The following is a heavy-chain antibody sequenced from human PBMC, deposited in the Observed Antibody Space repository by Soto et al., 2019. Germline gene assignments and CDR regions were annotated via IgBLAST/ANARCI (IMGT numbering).Heavy chain of an antibody. V-gene: IGHV4-34*01. CDR2: INHSGST. J-gene: IGHJ4*02. Sequence: XETLSLTCAVYGGSFSGYYWTWIRHPPGKGLEWIGEINHSGSTNYNPSLKSRVVISVDTSKNQFSLKLRSVTAADTAVYYCARGITIGDAPHKNYFDSWGQGTLVTVSS. CDR1: GGSFSGYY. CDR3: ARGITIGDAPHKNYFDS. D-gene: IGHD3-10*01.